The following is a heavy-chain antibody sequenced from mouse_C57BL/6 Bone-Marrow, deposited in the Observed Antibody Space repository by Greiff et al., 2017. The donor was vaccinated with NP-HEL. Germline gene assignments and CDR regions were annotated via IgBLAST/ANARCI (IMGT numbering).Heavy chain of an antibody. CDR2: INPYNGDT. CDR3: ARGVITTVVPYAMDY. V-gene: IGHV1-20*01. J-gene: IGHJ4*01. D-gene: IGHD1-1*01. Sequence: EVKLMESGPELVKPGDSVKISCKASGYSFTGYFMNWVMQSHGKSLEWIGRINPYNGDTFYNQKFKGKATLTVDKSSSTAHMELRSLTSDDSAVYYCARGVITTVVPYAMDYWGQGTSVTVSS. CDR1: GYSFTGYF.